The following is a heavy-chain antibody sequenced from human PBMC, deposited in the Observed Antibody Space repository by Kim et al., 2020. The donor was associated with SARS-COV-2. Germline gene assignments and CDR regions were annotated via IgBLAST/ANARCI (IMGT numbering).Heavy chain of an antibody. V-gene: IGHV4-39*01. CDR3: AGGGNWFDP. CDR2: GSP. J-gene: IGHJ5*02. D-gene: IGHD3-16*01. Sequence: GSPHYDPSHKSRFTSSVDTSKNQCSLKVSSVTAADTAVYYCAGGGNWFDPWGQGTLVTVSS.